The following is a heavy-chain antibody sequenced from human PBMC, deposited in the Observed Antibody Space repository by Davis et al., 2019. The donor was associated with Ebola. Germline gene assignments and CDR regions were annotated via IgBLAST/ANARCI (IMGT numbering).Heavy chain of an antibody. CDR2: MNPNSGNT. J-gene: IGHJ4*02. CDR1: GYTFTSYD. V-gene: IGHV1-8*03. Sequence: ASVKVSCKASGYTFTSYDINWVRQATGQGLEWMGWMNPNSGNTGYAQKFQGRVTITRNTSISTAYMELSSLRSEDTAVYYCARGRVLRVPWRRGYSSSWYPSYFDYWGQGTLVTVSS. CDR3: ARGRVLRVPWRRGYSSSWYPSYFDY. D-gene: IGHD6-13*01.